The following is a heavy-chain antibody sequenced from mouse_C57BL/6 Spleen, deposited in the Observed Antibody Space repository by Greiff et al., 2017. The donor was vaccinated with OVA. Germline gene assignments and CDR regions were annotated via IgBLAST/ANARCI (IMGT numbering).Heavy chain of an antibody. Sequence: VQLQQSGPGLVKPSQSLSLTCSVTGYSITSGYYWNWIRQFPGNKLEWMGYISYDGSNNYNPSLKNRISITRDTSKNQFFLKLNSVTTEDTATYYCARGSYDYGGDFDYWGQGTTLTVSS. CDR1: GYSITSGYY. J-gene: IGHJ2*01. D-gene: IGHD2-4*01. CDR2: ISYDGSN. V-gene: IGHV3-6*01. CDR3: ARGSYDYGGDFDY.